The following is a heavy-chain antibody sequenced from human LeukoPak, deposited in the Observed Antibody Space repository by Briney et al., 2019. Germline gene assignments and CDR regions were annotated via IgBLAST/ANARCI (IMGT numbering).Heavy chain of an antibody. J-gene: IGHJ4*02. CDR1: GFTFTTYW. CDR3: AREANNYGDHTMMI. CDR2: IKQDGTEK. D-gene: IGHD4-17*01. Sequence: GESLRLSCAASGFTFTTYWMSWVRQAPGKGLEWVANIKQDGTEKYYVDSVKGRFTISRDNAKNSLYLQMNSLRAEDTAVYYCAREANNYGDHTMMIWGQGTLVTVSS. V-gene: IGHV3-7*01.